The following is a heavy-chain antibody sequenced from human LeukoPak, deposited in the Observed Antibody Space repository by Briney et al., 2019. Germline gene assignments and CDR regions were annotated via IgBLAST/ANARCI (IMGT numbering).Heavy chain of an antibody. CDR2: IWYDGSNK. D-gene: IGHD6-13*01. CDR1: GFTFSSYG. V-gene: IGHV3-33*06. CDR3: AKVRSSSWSHFDY. Sequence: GGSLRLSCAASGFTFSSYGMHWVRQAPGKGLEWVAVIWYDGSNKYYADSVKGRFTISRDNSKNTLYLQMNSLRAKDTAVYYCAKVRSSSWSHFDYWGQGTLVTVSS. J-gene: IGHJ4*02.